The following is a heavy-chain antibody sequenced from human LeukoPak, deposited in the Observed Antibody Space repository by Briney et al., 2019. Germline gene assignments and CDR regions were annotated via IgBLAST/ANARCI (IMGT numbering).Heavy chain of an antibody. CDR3: ARQPPTQWLATIDY. CDR1: GGSFSGYY. Sequence: SETLSLTCAVYGGSFSGYYWSWIRQPPGKGLEWIGEINHSGSTNYNPSLKSRVTISVDTSKNQFSLKLSSVTAADTAVYYCARQPPTQWLATIDYWGQGTLVTVSS. V-gene: IGHV4-34*01. CDR2: INHSGST. D-gene: IGHD6-19*01. J-gene: IGHJ4*02.